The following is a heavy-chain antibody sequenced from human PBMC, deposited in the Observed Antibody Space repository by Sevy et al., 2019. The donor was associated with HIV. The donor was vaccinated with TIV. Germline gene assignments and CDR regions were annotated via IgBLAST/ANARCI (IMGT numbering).Heavy chain of an antibody. V-gene: IGHV3-48*03. CDR2: ISNSSTSK. Sequence: GGSLRLSCAASGFTFSSYEMNRVRQAPGKGLEWVSCISNSSTSKYYADSVKGRFTISRDSPKNSLYLQMNSLRAEDTAVYYCARGPHYYYDSSAFFDYWGQGTLVTVSS. CDR3: ARGPHYYYDSSAFFDY. J-gene: IGHJ4*02. D-gene: IGHD3-22*01. CDR1: GFTFSSYE.